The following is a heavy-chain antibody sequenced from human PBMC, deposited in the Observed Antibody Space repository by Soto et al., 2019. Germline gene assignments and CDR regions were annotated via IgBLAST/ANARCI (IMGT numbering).Heavy chain of an antibody. V-gene: IGHV1-8*01. CDR2: MNPSTGNT. CDR1: GYTFTSCD. J-gene: IGHJ4*02. Sequence: GASVKVSCKASGYTFTSCDIHWVRQAPGQGLEWMGWMNPSTGNTGFAQKFHGRVTMTRNTAISTAYMELRSLTSEDTAVYYWARRKERSGPHYFDSWGQGTLVTVSS. CDR3: ARRKERSGPHYFDS.